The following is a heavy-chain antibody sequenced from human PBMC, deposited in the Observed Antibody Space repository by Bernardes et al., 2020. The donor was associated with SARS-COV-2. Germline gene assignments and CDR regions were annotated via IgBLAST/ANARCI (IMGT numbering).Heavy chain of an antibody. CDR3: VRRFCAVSSSCGNFYGMGV. CDR1: GFTFNTYG. V-gene: IGHV3-33*01. CDR2: IWYDGSTK. J-gene: IGHJ6*02. D-gene: IGHD2-15*01. Sequence: GGSLRLSCAASGFTFNTYGMHWVRLPPGKGLEWVAVIWYDGSTKYYADSVKGRFTISRDNSKNTLYLQMNSLRVEDTAVYYCVRRFCAVSSSCGNFYGMGVWGQGTTVTVSS.